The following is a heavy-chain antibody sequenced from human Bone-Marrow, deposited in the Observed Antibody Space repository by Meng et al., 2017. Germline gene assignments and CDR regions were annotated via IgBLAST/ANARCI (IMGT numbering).Heavy chain of an antibody. D-gene: IGHD3-22*01. CDR2: IKSKTDGGTT. Sequence: GESLKISCAASGFTFSNAWMSWVRQAPGKGLEWVGRIKSKTDGGTTDYAAPVKGRFTISRDDSKNTLYLQMNSLKTEDTAVYYCTTDYYDSSGYYYPYWYFDLWGRGTLVTVSS. CDR3: TTDYYDSSGYYYPYWYFDL. CDR1: GFTFSNAW. V-gene: IGHV3-15*01. J-gene: IGHJ2*01.